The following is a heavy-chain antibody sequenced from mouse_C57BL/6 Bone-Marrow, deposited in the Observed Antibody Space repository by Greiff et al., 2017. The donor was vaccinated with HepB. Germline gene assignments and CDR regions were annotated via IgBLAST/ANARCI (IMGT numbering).Heavy chain of an antibody. V-gene: IGHV1-54*01. CDR1: GYAFTNYL. CDR3: ARSDGYLYYFDY. J-gene: IGHJ2*01. CDR2: INPGSGGT. Sequence: QVQLKESGAELVRPGTSVKVSCKASGYAFTNYLIEWVKQRPGQGLEWIGVINPGSGGTNYNEKFKGKATLTADKSSSTAYMQLSSLTSEDSAVYFCARSDGYLYYFDYWGQGTTLTVSS. D-gene: IGHD2-3*01.